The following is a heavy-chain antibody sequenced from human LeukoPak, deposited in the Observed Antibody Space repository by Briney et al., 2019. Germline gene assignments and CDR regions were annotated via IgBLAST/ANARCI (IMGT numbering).Heavy chain of an antibody. CDR1: GGSISSGSYY. D-gene: IGHD1-14*01. J-gene: IGHJ4*02. V-gene: IGHV4-61*02. CDR3: ARTDNTPRAYYFDY. CDR2: IYTSGST. Sequence: SETLSLTCTVSGGSISSGSYYWSWIRQPAGKGLEWIGRIYTSGSTNYNPSLKSRVTISVDTSKNQFSLKLSSVTAADTAVYYCARTDNTPRAYYFDYWGQGTLVTVSS.